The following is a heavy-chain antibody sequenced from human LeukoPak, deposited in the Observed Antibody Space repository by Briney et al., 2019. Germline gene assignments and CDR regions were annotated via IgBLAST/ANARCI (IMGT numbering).Heavy chain of an antibody. Sequence: GASVKVSRKASGGTFSSYAISWVRQAPGQGLEWMGGIIPIFGTANYAQKFQGRVTITADESTSTAYMELSSLRSEDTAVYYCARGDTYSSGWYAGGYYYYGMDVWGRGTTVTVSS. CDR2: IIPIFGTA. D-gene: IGHD6-19*01. CDR3: ARGDTYSSGWYAGGYYYYGMDV. V-gene: IGHV1-69*13. J-gene: IGHJ6*02. CDR1: GGTFSSYA.